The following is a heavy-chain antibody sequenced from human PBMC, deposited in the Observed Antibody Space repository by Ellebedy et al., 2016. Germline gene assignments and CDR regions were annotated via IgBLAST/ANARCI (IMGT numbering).Heavy chain of an antibody. D-gene: IGHD5-18*01. V-gene: IGHV4-30-2*01. CDR1: GGSISSGGYS. CDR2: IYHSGST. J-gene: IGHJ6*02. CDR3: ARGFGGGAMGTRLRGMDV. Sequence: SETLSLTCAVSGGSISSGGYSWSWIRQPPGKGLEWIGYIYHSGSTYYNPSLKSRVTISVDRSKNQFSLKLSSVTAADTAVYYCARGFGGGAMGTRLRGMDVWGQGTTVTVSS.